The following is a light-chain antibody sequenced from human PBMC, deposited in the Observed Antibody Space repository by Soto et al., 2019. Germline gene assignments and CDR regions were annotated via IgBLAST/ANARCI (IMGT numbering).Light chain of an antibody. Sequence: DIQMTQSPSSLSASVGDTVTFTCRASQSISEYLNWYQQKPGQAPRLLSYAASNLGNGGPSRFRGSGSGTTFTLTIWCLQPEDFATYYCQQSYSLARAFGQGTKLDIK. V-gene: IGKV1-39*01. J-gene: IGKJ1*01. CDR2: AAS. CDR1: QSISEY. CDR3: QQSYSLARA.